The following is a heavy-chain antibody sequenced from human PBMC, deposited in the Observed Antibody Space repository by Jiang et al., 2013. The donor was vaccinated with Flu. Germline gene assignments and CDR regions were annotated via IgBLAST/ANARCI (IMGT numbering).Heavy chain of an antibody. D-gene: IGHD2-2*01. Sequence: SGFTFSSYSMNWVRPGVQGRGLEWVSYISSSSSTIYYADSVKGRFTISRDNAKNSLYLQMNSLRDEDTAVYYCARSQYCSSTSCYYGYYYYYYGMDVWGQGTTVTVSS. CDR3: ARSQYCSSTSCYYGYYYYYYGMDV. V-gene: IGHV3-48*02. J-gene: IGHJ6*02. CDR2: ISSSSSTI. CDR1: GFTFSSYS.